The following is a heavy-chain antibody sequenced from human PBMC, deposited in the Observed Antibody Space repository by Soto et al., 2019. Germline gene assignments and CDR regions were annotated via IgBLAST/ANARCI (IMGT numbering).Heavy chain of an antibody. Sequence: QMQMQESGPRLVKPSETLSLTCTVSGASITDSYWSWIRQPPEKGLEWIGYIYFSGVATYTPSLKSRATMSRETSKNEFSLKLTSVTDADTAIYYCARGDSDLAVSEAAYWGQGTLVTVSS. J-gene: IGHJ1*01. CDR2: IYFSGVA. CDR1: GASITDSY. CDR3: ARGDSDLAVSEAAY. V-gene: IGHV4-59*01. D-gene: IGHD2-15*01.